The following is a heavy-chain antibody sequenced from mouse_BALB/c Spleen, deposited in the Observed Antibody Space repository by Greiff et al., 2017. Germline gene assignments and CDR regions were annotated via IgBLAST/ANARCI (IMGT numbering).Heavy chain of an antibody. CDR2: ISSGGSYT. Sequence: EVQLVESGGGLVKPGGSLKLSCAASGFTFSSYAMSWVRQSPEKRLEWVAEISSGGSYTYYPDTVTGRFTISRDNAKNTLYLEMSSLRSEDTAMYYCARRGLEGAMDYWGQGTSVTVSS. CDR1: GFTFSSYA. V-gene: IGHV5-9-4*01. D-gene: IGHD2-2*01. CDR3: ARRGLEGAMDY. J-gene: IGHJ4*01.